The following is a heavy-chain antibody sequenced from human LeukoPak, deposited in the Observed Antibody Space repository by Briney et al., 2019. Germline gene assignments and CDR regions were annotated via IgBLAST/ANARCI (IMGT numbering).Heavy chain of an antibody. CDR2: ISWNSGSI. J-gene: IGHJ4*02. CDR1: GFTFDDYA. Sequence: GRSLRLSCAASGFTFDDYAMHWVRQAPGKGLEWVSGISWNSGSIGYADSVKGRFTISRDNAKNSLYLQMNSLRAEDTALCYCAKATYYYGSGSYYYYFDYWGQGTLVTVSS. D-gene: IGHD3-10*01. CDR3: AKATYYYGSGSYYYYFDY. V-gene: IGHV3-9*01.